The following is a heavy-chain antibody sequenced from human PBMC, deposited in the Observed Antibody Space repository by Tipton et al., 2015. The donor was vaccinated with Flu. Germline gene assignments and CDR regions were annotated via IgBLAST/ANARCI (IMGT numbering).Heavy chain of an antibody. Sequence: TLSLTCTVSGYPISSGYNWGWIRQPPGKGLEWIGNIYHSGSTFYNPSLKSRVTISVDTSKNQFSLKLSSVTAADTAVYYCARGDGYNFDYWGQGTLVTVSS. V-gene: IGHV4-38-2*02. CDR3: ARGDGYNFDY. CDR2: IYHSGST. CDR1: GYPISSGYN. D-gene: IGHD5-24*01. J-gene: IGHJ4*02.